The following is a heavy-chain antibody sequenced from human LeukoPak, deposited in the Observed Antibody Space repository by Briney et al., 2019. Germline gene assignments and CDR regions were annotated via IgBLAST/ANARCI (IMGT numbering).Heavy chain of an antibody. Sequence: PSETLSLTCAVYGGSFSGYYWSWIRQPPGKGLEWIGEINHSGSTNYNPSLKSRVTISVDTSKNQFSLKLSSVTAADTAVYYCARQGPYYYGSGSYNYYYYMNVWGKGTTVTISS. J-gene: IGHJ6*03. V-gene: IGHV4-34*01. CDR2: INHSGST. D-gene: IGHD3-10*01. CDR3: ARQGPYYYGSGSYNYYYYMNV. CDR1: GGSFSGYY.